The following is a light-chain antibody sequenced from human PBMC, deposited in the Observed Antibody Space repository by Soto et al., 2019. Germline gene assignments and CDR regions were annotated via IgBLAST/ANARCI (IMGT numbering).Light chain of an antibody. CDR3: MQALQTPEVT. CDR1: QSLLHSNGYNY. J-gene: IGKJ5*01. V-gene: IGKV2-28*01. CDR2: LGS. Sequence: DIVMTQSPLSLPVTPGEPASISCRSSQSLLHSNGYNYLDWYLQKPGQSPQLLIYLGSTRASGVPARFSGSGSGTDFTLKISRVEAEDVGVYYCMQALQTPEVTFGQGTRLEIK.